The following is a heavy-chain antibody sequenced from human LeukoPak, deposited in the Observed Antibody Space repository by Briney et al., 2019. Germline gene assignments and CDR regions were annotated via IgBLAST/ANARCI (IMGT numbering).Heavy chain of an antibody. V-gene: IGHV3-30*18. CDR2: ISYDGSNK. Sequence: PGRSPRLSCAASGFTFSSYGMHWVRQAPGKGLEWVAVISYDGSNKYYADSVKGRFTISRDNSKNTLYLQMNSLRAEDTAVYYCAKIAEWFGESTVDYWGQGTLVTVSS. J-gene: IGHJ4*02. CDR1: GFTFSSYG. D-gene: IGHD3-10*01. CDR3: AKIAEWFGESTVDY.